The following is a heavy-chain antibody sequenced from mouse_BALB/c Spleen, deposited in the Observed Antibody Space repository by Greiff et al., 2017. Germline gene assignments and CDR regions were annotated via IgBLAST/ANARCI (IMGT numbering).Heavy chain of an antibody. Sequence: EVKLVESGGGLVKPGGSLKLSCAASGFTFSSYTMSWVRQTPEKRLEWVATISSGGSYTYYPDSVKGRFTISRDNAKNTLYLQMSSLKSEDTAMYYCTREDMGAMDYWGQGTSVTVSS. CDR2: ISSGGSYT. J-gene: IGHJ4*01. D-gene: IGHD1-1*02. CDR3: TREDMGAMDY. V-gene: IGHV5-6-4*01. CDR1: GFTFSSYT.